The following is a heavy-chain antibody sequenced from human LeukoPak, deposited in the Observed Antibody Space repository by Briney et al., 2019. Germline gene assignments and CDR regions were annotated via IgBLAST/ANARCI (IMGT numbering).Heavy chain of an antibody. J-gene: IGHJ4*02. CDR1: GFTFSSYG. D-gene: IGHD4-17*01. CDR3: ARGFDYGDYSTDFDY. V-gene: IGHV3-33*01. Sequence: GRSXRLSCAASGFTFSSYGMHWVRQAPGKGLEWVAVIWYDGSNKYYADSVKGRFTISRDNSKNTLYLQMNSLRAEDTAVYYCARGFDYGDYSTDFDYWGQGTLVTVSS. CDR2: IWYDGSNK.